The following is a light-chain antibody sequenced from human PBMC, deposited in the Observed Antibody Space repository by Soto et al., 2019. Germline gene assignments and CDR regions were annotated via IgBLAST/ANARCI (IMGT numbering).Light chain of an antibody. CDR3: QHYGTAPGA. V-gene: IGKV3-20*01. CDR2: GAS. J-gene: IGKJ3*01. Sequence: EIVLTQSPGTLSLSPGERATLSCRASQSVSSNYLAWYQQKPGQAPSLLIYGASSRATGIPDRFSGSGSGTDFTLTISRLEPEDSAVYYCQHYGTAPGAFGPGTKVYIK. CDR1: QSVSSNY.